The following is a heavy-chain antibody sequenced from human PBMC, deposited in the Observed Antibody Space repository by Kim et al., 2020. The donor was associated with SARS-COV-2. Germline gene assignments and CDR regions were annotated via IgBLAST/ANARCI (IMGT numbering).Heavy chain of an antibody. D-gene: IGHD6-19*01. CDR2: ISHDGGNT. J-gene: IGHJ5*02. Sequence: GGSLRLSCAASGFTFSSYAMHWVRQAPGKGLEWVAVISHDGGNTYYADSVKGRFTISRDNSKNKMYLKMNSLRAEDTAVYYCAKDLVAVAGTRSWFDPWG. CDR3: AKDLVAVAGTRSWFDP. V-gene: IGHV3-30*18. CDR1: GFTFSSYA.